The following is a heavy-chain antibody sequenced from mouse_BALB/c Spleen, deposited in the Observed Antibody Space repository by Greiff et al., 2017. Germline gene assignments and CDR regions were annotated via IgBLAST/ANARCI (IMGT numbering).Heavy chain of an antibody. J-gene: IGHJ3*01. Sequence: EVNLVESGGGLVKPGGSLKLSCAASGFTFSSYAMSWVRQTPEKRLEWVASISSGGSTYYPDSVKGRFTISRDNARNILYLQMSSLRSEDTAMYYCANYDYDEGAFAYWGQGTLVTVSA. CDR3: ANYDYDEGAFAY. CDR2: ISSGGST. D-gene: IGHD2-4*01. V-gene: IGHV5-6-5*01. CDR1: GFTFSSYA.